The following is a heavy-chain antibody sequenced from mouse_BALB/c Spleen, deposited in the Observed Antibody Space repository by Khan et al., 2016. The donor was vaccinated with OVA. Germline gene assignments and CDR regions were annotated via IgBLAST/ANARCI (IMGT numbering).Heavy chain of an antibody. J-gene: IGHJ4*01. D-gene: IGHD2-14*01. CDR1: GYTFTTAG. V-gene: IGHV9-4*02. CDR2: INTHSGVP. Sequence: QIQLVQSGPELKKPGETVRISCKASGYTFTTAGMQWVQKMPGKGLKWIGWINTHSGVPKYAEDFKGRFAFSLDTSASTVYLQITNLKNEDTATYFCARGGAAYYRNDGGAMDYWGQGTSVTVSS. CDR3: ARGGAAYYRNDGGAMDY.